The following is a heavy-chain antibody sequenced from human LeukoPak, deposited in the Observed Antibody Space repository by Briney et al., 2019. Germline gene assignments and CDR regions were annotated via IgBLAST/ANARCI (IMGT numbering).Heavy chain of an antibody. Sequence: SETLPLTCDVYGGSFSGYYWSWIRQPPGKGLEWIGEINHSGSTNYNPSLKSRVTISVDTSKNQFSLKLSSVTAADTAVYYCARTGPHYYDSSGYYAFGYWGQGTLVTVSS. V-gene: IGHV4-34*01. CDR3: ARTGPHYYDSSGYYAFGY. J-gene: IGHJ4*02. CDR1: GGSFSGYY. CDR2: INHSGST. D-gene: IGHD3-22*01.